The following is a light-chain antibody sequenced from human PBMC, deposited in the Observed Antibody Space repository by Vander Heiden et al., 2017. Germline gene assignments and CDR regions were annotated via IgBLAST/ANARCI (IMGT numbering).Light chain of an antibody. CDR2: LGS. Sequence: DIEMTQFPLFLTVTPGEPASSSCRSSQSLLHSNGYTYLDWYLPKPGQSPQVLIYLGSNRASGVPDKFRGSGSGTDLTLKLSRVEAENVEVYYCMQALQTPPTFGQGTKVEIK. CDR3: MQALQTPPT. J-gene: IGKJ1*01. V-gene: IGKV2-28*01. CDR1: QSLLHSNGYTY.